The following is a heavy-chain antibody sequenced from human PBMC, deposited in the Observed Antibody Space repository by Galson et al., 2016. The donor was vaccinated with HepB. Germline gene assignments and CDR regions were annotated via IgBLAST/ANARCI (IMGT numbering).Heavy chain of an antibody. J-gene: IGHJ4*02. CDR3: ARAAGDYGNDGFPNFDY. D-gene: IGHD4-17*01. Sequence: SLRLSCAASGFTFSGYKMHWVRQAPGKALEWVSYISTTSSAIYYADSVKGRFTISRDNSKNTLFLQMNSLRAEDTAVYFCARAAGDYGNDGFPNFDYWGQGTLVTVSS. CDR1: GFTFSGYK. CDR2: ISTTSSAI. V-gene: IGHV3-48*01.